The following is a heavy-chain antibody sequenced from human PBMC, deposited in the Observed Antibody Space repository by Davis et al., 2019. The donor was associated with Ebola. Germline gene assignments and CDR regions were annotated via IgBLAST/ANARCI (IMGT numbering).Heavy chain of an antibody. D-gene: IGHD6-19*01. CDR3: ARVGAVSYYYGMDV. J-gene: IGHJ6*02. CDR1: GYTFTSYG. CDR2: INAGNGNT. V-gene: IGHV1-3*01. Sequence: ASVKVSCKASGYTFTSYGISWVRQAPGQGLEWMGWINAGNGNTKYSQKFQGRVTITRDTSASTAYMELSSLRSEDTAVYYCARVGAVSYYYGMDVWGQGTTVTVSS.